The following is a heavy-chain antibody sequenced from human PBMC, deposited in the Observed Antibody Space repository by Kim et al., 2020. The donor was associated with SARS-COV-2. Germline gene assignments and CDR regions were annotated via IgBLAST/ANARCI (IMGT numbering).Heavy chain of an antibody. CDR3: AKGGSSWYEDYYGMDV. J-gene: IGHJ6*02. CDR2: ISGSGGST. Sequence: GGSLRLSCAASGFTFSSYAMSWVRQAPGKGLEWVSAISGSGGSTYYADSVKGRFTISRDNSKNTLYLQMNSLRAEDTAVYYCAKGGSSWYEDYYGMDVWGQGTTVTVSS. CDR1: GFTFSSYA. V-gene: IGHV3-23*01. D-gene: IGHD6-13*01.